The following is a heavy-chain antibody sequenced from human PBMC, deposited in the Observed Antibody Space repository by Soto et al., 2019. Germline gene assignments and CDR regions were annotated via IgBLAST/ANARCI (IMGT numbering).Heavy chain of an antibody. CDR1: GGTFSSYA. CDR3: ATYYYGSGPSDY. V-gene: IGHV1-69*13. CDR2: IIPIFGTA. D-gene: IGHD3-10*01. Sequence: SVKVSCKASGGTFSSYAISWVRQAPGQGLEWMGGIIPIFGTANYAQKFQGRVTITADESTSTAYMELSSLRSEDTAVYYCATYYYGSGPSDYWGQGTLVTVSS. J-gene: IGHJ4*02.